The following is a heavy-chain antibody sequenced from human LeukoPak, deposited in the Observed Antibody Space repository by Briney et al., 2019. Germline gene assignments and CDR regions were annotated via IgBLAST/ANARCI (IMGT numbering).Heavy chain of an antibody. J-gene: IGHJ4*02. CDR2: MNPNSGNT. V-gene: IGHV1-8*01. CDR3: AREGYSYGSALDY. Sequence: GASVKVSCKASGYTFTSYDINWVRQATGQGLEWMGWMNPNSGNTGYAQKFQGRVTMTRDTSISTAYMELSRLRSDDTAVYYCAREGYSYGSALDYWGQGTLVTVSS. CDR1: GYTFTSYD. D-gene: IGHD5-18*01.